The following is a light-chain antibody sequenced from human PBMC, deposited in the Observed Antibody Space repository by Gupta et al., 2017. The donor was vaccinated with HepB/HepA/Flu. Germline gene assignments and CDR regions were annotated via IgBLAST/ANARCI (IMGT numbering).Light chain of an antibody. CDR2: QDN. Sequence: SYELTQPPSVSVSPGQTASIPCSGDKLGDKYACWYQQKPGQSPVLVIYQDNKRPSGIPERFSGSNSGNTATLTISGTQAMDEADYYCQAWDGSTEVFGTGTKVTVL. CDR1: KLGDKY. J-gene: IGLJ1*01. CDR3: QAWDGSTEV. V-gene: IGLV3-1*01.